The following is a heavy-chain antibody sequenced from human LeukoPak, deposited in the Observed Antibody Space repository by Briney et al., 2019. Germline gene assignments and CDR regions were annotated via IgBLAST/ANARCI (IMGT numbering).Heavy chain of an antibody. CDR3: ARDLSVGRGLGY. CDR1: GFTFSDHF. CDR2: IRNKANSYTT. V-gene: IGHV3-72*01. J-gene: IGHJ4*02. D-gene: IGHD3-10*01. Sequence: GGSLRLSCAASGFTFSDHFMDWVRQAAGKGLEWIGRIRNKANSYTTEYAASVRGRFTISREDSKNSLYLQMNSLKTEDTAVYYCARDLSVGRGLGYWGQGTLVTVSS.